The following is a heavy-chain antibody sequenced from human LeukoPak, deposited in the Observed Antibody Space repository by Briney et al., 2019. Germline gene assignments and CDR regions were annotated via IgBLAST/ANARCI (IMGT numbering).Heavy chain of an antibody. Sequence: PGGSLKLSCAVSGFTFSGFGIHWVRQASGKGLEWVGRMRSRANNYATAYAASVRGRFTISRDDSKNTAYLQMNSLLTEDTAVYYCVREDTPATANYWGQGTLVTISS. V-gene: IGHV3-73*01. CDR1: GFTFSGFG. J-gene: IGHJ4*02. CDR3: VREDTPATANY. D-gene: IGHD2-21*02. CDR2: MRSRANNYAT.